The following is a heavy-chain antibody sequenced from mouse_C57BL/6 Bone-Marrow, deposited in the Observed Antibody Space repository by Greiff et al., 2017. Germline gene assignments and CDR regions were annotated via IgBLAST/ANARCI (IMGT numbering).Heavy chain of an antibody. Sequence: QVQLQQSGAELVKPGASVKMSCKASGYTFTSYWITWVKQRPGQGLEWIGDIYPGSGSTNYNEKFKSKATLTVDTSSSTAYMQLSSLTSEDSAVXYCAGEDDGYPLAYWGQGTLVTVSA. J-gene: IGHJ3*01. V-gene: IGHV1-55*01. CDR3: AGEDDGYPLAY. CDR1: GYTFTSYW. CDR2: IYPGSGST. D-gene: IGHD2-3*01.